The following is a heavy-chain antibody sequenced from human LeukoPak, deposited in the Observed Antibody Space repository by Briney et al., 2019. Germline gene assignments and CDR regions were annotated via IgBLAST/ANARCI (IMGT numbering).Heavy chain of an antibody. D-gene: IGHD1-26*01. Sequence: PGGSLRLSCAASGFPFSNYWMSWVRQAPGKGLEWVANIKQDGSEKLYVDSVKGRFTISRDNAKNSLYLQMNSLRAEDTAVYYCMRDLPVVGAPGFDYWGQGTLVTVSS. CDR2: IKQDGSEK. V-gene: IGHV3-7*01. CDR1: GFPFSNYW. J-gene: IGHJ4*02. CDR3: MRDLPVVGAPGFDY.